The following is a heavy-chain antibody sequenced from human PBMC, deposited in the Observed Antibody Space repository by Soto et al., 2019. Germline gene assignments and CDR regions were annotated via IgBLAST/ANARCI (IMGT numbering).Heavy chain of an antibody. D-gene: IGHD3-16*01. Sequence: PSETLSLTCSVSSGSISSYYWSWIRQPPGKGLEWIGHVYHSGSTNSNPSLKSRVTISVDTSKNQFSLKLSSVTAADTAVYYCARGPNYDYVWGSFPTWGQGTLVTVSS. CDR3: ARGPNYDYVWGSFPT. CDR1: SGSISSYY. CDR2: VYHSGST. J-gene: IGHJ5*02. V-gene: IGHV4-59*01.